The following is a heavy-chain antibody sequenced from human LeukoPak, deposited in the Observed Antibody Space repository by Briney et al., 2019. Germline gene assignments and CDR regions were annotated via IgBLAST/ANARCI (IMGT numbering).Heavy chain of an antibody. Sequence: SQTLSLTCAVSGGSISSGGYSWSWIRQPPGKGLEWIGYIYHSGSTYYNPALKSRVTISVDTSKNQFSLKLISVTAADTAVYYCAREGRSSGSKKVWFDPWGQGTLVTVSS. D-gene: IGHD6-19*01. CDR3: AREGRSSGSKKVWFDP. CDR2: IYHSGST. V-gene: IGHV4-30-2*01. CDR1: GGSISSGGYS. J-gene: IGHJ5*02.